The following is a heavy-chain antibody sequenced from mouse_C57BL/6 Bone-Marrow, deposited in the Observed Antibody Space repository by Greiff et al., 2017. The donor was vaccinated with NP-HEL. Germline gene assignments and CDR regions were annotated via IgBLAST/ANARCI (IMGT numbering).Heavy chain of an antibody. CDR3: APLYYGSSHYYAMDY. J-gene: IGHJ4*01. CDR1: GYTFTDYY. D-gene: IGHD1-1*01. Sequence: VQLQQSGPELVKPGASVKISCKASGYTFTDYYMNWVKQSHGKSLEWIGDINPNNGGTSYNQKFKGKATLTVDKSSSTAYMELRSLTSEDSAVYYCAPLYYGSSHYYAMDYWGQGTSVTVSS. V-gene: IGHV1-26*01. CDR2: INPNNGGT.